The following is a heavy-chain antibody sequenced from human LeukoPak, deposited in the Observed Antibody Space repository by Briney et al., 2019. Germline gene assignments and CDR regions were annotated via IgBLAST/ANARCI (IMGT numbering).Heavy chain of an antibody. V-gene: IGHV4-30-2*01. Sequence: SQTLSLTCTVSGGSISSGGYYWSWIRQPPGKGLEWIGYIYYSGSTYYNPSLKSRVTISVDRSKNQFSLKLSSVTAADTAVYYCARDGSGYCSGGSCAKDAFDIWGQGTMVTVSS. D-gene: IGHD2-15*01. J-gene: IGHJ3*02. CDR2: IYYSGST. CDR3: ARDGSGYCSGGSCAKDAFDI. CDR1: GGSISSGGYY.